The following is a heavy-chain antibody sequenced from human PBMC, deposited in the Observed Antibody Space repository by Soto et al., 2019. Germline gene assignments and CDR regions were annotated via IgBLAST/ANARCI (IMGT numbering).Heavy chain of an antibody. Sequence: HPVGSLRLSCAASGFTFSSYAMHWVRQAPGKGLEWVAVISYDGSNKYYADSVKGRFTISRDNSKNTLYLQMNSLRAEDTAVYYCARGHYDILTATGEPYYYYGMDVWGQGTTVTVSS. CDR2: ISYDGSNK. CDR3: ARGHYDILTATGEPYYYYGMDV. CDR1: GFTFSSYA. V-gene: IGHV3-30-3*01. D-gene: IGHD3-9*01. J-gene: IGHJ6*02.